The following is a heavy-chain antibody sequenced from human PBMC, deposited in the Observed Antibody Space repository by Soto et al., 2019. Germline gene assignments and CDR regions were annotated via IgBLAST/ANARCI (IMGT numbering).Heavy chain of an antibody. V-gene: IGHV5-51*01. Sequence: PGESLKISCKGSGYSFTSYWIGWVRQMPGKGLEWMGIIYPGDSNTRYSPSFQGQVTISAAKSISTAYLQWSSLKASDTAMYYCSRLHFLPLYYDFWSGYYTGYYMDVWGKGTTVTVSS. CDR2: IYPGDSNT. D-gene: IGHD3-3*01. CDR1: GYSFTSYW. CDR3: SRLHFLPLYYDFWSGYYTGYYMDV. J-gene: IGHJ6*03.